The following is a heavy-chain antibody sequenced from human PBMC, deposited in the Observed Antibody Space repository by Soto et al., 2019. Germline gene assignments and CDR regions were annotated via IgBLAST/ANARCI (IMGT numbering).Heavy chain of an antibody. D-gene: IGHD3-22*01. Sequence: GGSLRLSCAASRVTVSSNYMSWVRQAPGKGLEWVSVIYSGGSTYYADSVKGRFTISRDNSKNTLYLQMNSLRAEDTAVYYCARDSSGFYWGQGTLVPVSS. V-gene: IGHV3-53*01. CDR2: IYSGGST. CDR3: ARDSSGFY. J-gene: IGHJ4*02. CDR1: RVTVSSNY.